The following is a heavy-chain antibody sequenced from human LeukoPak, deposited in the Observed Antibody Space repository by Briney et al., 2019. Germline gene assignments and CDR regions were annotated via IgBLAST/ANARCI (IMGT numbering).Heavy chain of an antibody. CDR1: GGSFSGYY. Sequence: SETLSLTCAVYGGSFSGYYWSWIRQLPGKGLEWIGEVNHSGSTNYNPSLKSRVTISVDTSKNQFSLKLSSVTAADTAVYYCARSRIAVAGGFDPWGQGTLVTVSS. CDR2: VNHSGST. D-gene: IGHD6-19*01. CDR3: ARSRIAVAGGFDP. V-gene: IGHV4-34*01. J-gene: IGHJ5*02.